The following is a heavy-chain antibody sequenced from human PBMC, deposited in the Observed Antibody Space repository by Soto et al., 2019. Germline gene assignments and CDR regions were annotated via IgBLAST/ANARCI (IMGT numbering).Heavy chain of an antibody. V-gene: IGHV1-3*05. CDR3: ARGGYLSGITIFGAVDY. CDR2: INAGNGNT. Sequence: QVQLVQSGAEEKKPGASVKVSCKASGYTFTSYAMHWVRQAPGQRLEWMGWINAGNGNTKYSQKFQGRVTITRDTSASTAYMELSSLRSEDTAVYYCARGGYLSGITIFGAVDYWGQGTLVTVSS. D-gene: IGHD3-3*01. J-gene: IGHJ4*02. CDR1: GYTFTSYA.